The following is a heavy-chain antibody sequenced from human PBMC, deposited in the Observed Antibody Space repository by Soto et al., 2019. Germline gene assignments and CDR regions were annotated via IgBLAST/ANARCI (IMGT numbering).Heavy chain of an antibody. CDR3: ARGADWVRGVIIPSSYYYGMDV. V-gene: IGHV3-30-3*01. CDR2: ISYDGSNK. CDR1: GFTFSSYA. J-gene: IGHJ6*02. D-gene: IGHD3-10*01. Sequence: GGSLRLSCAASGFTFSSYAMHWVRQAPGKGLEWVAVISYDGSNKYYADSVKGRFTISRDNSKNTLYLQMNSLRAEDTAVYYCARGADWVRGVIIPSSYYYGMDVWGQGTTVTVSS.